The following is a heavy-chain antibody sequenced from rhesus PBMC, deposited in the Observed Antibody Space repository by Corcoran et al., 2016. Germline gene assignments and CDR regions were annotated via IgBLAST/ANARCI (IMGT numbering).Heavy chain of an antibody. CDR1: GGSISSNY. J-gene: IGHJ4*01. D-gene: IGHD3S6*01. Sequence: QVQLQQWGEGLVKPSETLSLTCAVYGGSISSNYWSWIRPPPGKGLEWIGRIRSGWSTNYYPSLKSRVTISIDTSKNQLSLKLSAGTAADTSVYYCARYTLRGFDYWGQGVLVTVSS. CDR3: ARYTLRGFDY. CDR2: IRSGWST. V-gene: IGHV4-160*01.